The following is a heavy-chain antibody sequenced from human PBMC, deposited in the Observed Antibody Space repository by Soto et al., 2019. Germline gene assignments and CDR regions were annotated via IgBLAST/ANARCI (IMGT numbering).Heavy chain of an antibody. CDR1: GFTFSSYS. V-gene: IGHV3-21*01. Sequence: GGSLRLSCAASGFTFSSYSMNWVRQAPGKGLEGVSSISSSSSYIYYADSVKGRFTIPRDNAKNSLYLQMNSLRAEDMAVYHCAGAHPGLGGGYYDFWSGSSYYYYYYGMDAWGQGTTVTVSS. CDR3: AGAHPGLGGGYYDFWSGSSYYYYYYGMDA. CDR2: ISSSSSYI. J-gene: IGHJ6*02. D-gene: IGHD3-3*01.